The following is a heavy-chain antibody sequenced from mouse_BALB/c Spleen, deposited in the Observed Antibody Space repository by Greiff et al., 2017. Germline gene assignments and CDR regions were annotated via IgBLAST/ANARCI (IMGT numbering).Heavy chain of an antibody. J-gene: IGHJ2*01. CDR2: ISSGGGST. CDR3: ARHRDYYGSSYEDY. CDR1: GFAFSSYD. Sequence: DVMLVESGGGLVKPGGSLKLSCAASGFAFSSYDMSWVRQTPEKRLEWVAYISSGGGSTYYPDTVKGRFTISRDNAKNTLYLQMSSLKSEDTAMYYCARHRDYYGSSYEDYWGQGTTRTVSA. D-gene: IGHD1-1*01. V-gene: IGHV5-12-1*01.